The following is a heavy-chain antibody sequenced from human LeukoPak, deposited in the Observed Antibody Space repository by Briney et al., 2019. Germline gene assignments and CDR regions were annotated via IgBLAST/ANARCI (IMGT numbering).Heavy chain of an antibody. CDR1: GFTFRSYA. J-gene: IGHJ4*02. CDR2: IGGSGDNT. D-gene: IGHD3-3*01. Sequence: GGSLRLSCAASGFTFRSYAMSWVRQAPGKGLEWVSAIGGSGDNTYYADSVKGRFTISRDNSKNTLYLQMNSLRAEDTAVYYCAKEPLDFWSGYYTSLAYYFDYWGQGTLVTVSS. V-gene: IGHV3-23*01. CDR3: AKEPLDFWSGYYTSLAYYFDY.